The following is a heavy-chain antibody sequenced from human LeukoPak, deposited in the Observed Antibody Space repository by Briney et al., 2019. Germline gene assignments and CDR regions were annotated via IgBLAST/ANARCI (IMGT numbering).Heavy chain of an antibody. CDR3: ARSEGGVVILPDY. J-gene: IGHJ4*02. V-gene: IGHV4-30-4*08. Sequence: SETLSLTCTVSGASISSGDYYWSWIRQPPGKGLEWIGYIYYSGSTYYNPSLKSRVTISVDTSKNQFSLKLSSVTAADTAVYYCARSEGGVVILPDYWGQGTLVTVSP. D-gene: IGHD3-3*01. CDR1: GASISSGDYY. CDR2: IYYSGST.